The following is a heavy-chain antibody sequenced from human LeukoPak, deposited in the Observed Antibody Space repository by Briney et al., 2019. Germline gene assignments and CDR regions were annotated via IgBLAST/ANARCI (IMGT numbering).Heavy chain of an antibody. CDR1: GFTFSDYG. D-gene: IGHD5-12*01. Sequence: GGSLRLSCAASGFTFSDYGMHWVRQAPGKGLVWVSRINSDGSSTSYADSVKGRLTISRDNAKSTLYLQMNSLRVEDTAVYYCARGDGYAQRDWGQGTLVTVSS. CDR2: INSDGSST. V-gene: IGHV3-74*01. CDR3: ARGDGYAQRD. J-gene: IGHJ4*02.